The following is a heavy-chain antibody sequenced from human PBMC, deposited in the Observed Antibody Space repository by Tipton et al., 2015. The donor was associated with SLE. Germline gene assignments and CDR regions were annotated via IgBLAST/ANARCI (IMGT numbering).Heavy chain of an antibody. CDR2: ITPMFGIG. J-gene: IGHJ6*02. CDR1: GGTFSSFA. Sequence: QLVQSGAEVKKPGSSVKVSCKASGGTFSSFAISWVRQAPGQGLGWMGRITPMFGIGNYVQKFQGRVTITADESTSTAYMELSSLRSEDTAVYYCARDSAPGSGSYYHYYGMDVWGQGTTVTVSS. CDR3: ARDSAPGSGSYYHYYGMDV. V-gene: IGHV1-69*15. D-gene: IGHD3-10*01.